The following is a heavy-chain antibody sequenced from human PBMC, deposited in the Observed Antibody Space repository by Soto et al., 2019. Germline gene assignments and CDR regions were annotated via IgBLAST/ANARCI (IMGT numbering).Heavy chain of an antibody. CDR2: IYYSGST. J-gene: IGHJ4*02. CDR3: AGRASRYYYDSSGYFDY. D-gene: IGHD3-22*01. CDR1: GGSISSYY. V-gene: IGHV4-59*01. Sequence: PSETLSLTCTVSGGSISSYYWSWIRQPPGKGLEWIGYIYYSGSTNYNPSLKSRVTISVDTSKNQFSLKLSSVTAADTAVYCCAGRASRYYYDSSGYFDYWGQGTLVTVSS.